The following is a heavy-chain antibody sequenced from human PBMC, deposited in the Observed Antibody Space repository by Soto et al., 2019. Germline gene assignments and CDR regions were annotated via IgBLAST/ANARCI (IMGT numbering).Heavy chain of an antibody. CDR1: GGSISSSSYY. Sequence: SETLSLTCTVSGGSISSSSYYWGWIRQTPGKGLEWIGSIYYSGTTNYNPSLKSRVSISVDTSKNQFSLRLSSVTAVDTAIYYCARLRGYCTGGRCYHFDCWGQGTLVTVSS. CDR2: IYYSGTT. V-gene: IGHV4-39*01. J-gene: IGHJ4*02. D-gene: IGHD2-15*01. CDR3: ARLRGYCTGGRCYHFDC.